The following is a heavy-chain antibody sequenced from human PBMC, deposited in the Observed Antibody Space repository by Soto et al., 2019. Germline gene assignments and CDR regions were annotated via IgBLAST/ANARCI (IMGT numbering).Heavy chain of an antibody. Sequence: QVQLVQSVAEVKTSGASVKVSCKASGYTFTSYYMHWVRQAPGQGLEWMGIINPSGGSTSYAQKFQCRVTMTRDTSTSTVYIELSSLRSADTAVYYWARAPAVAVDFYYWGHGTLVTVSS. J-gene: IGHJ4*01. V-gene: IGHV1-46*01. CDR1: GYTFTSYY. D-gene: IGHD6-19*01. CDR2: INPSGGST. CDR3: ARAPAVAVDFYY.